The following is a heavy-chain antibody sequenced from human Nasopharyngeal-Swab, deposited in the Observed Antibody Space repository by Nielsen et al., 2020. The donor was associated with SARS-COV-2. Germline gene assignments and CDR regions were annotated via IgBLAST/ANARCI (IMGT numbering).Heavy chain of an antibody. CDR1: GFTFSSYW. CDR2: IWYDGSNK. J-gene: IGHJ4*02. Sequence: GESLKISCAASGFTFSSYWMSWVRQAPGKGLEWVAVIWYDGSNKYYADSVKGRFTISRDNSKNTLYLQMNSLRAEDTAVYYCARDQAADDYWGQGTLVSVSS. D-gene: IGHD6-13*01. V-gene: IGHV3-33*08. CDR3: ARDQAADDY.